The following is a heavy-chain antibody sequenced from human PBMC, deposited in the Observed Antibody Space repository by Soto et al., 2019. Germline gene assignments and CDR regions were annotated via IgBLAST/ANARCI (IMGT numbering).Heavy chain of an antibody. CDR1: GDSVSSNSAA. CDR2: TYYRSKWYN. V-gene: IGHV6-1*01. CDR3: ARGEDPLLKYYYYGMDV. J-gene: IGHJ6*02. Sequence: SQTLSLTFAISGDSVSSNSAAWNWIRQSPSRVLEWLGRTYYRSKWYNDYAVSVKSRITINPDTSKNQFSLQLNSVTPEDTAVYYCARGEDPLLKYYYYGMDVWGQGPTIPV. D-gene: IGHD1-26*01.